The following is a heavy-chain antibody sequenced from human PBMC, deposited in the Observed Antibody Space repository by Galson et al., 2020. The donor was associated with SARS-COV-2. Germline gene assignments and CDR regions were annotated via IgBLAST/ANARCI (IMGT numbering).Heavy chain of an antibody. CDR2: MNPNSGNT. CDR3: ARGGGITVLGVVIIIWFDP. V-gene: IGHV1-8*01. J-gene: IGHJ5*02. CDR1: GYTFTNYD. Sequence: ASVKVSCKASGYTFTNYDINWVRQATGQGLEWMGWMNPNSGNTGYAQKFQGRVTMTRNTSISTAYMELSGLTSEDTAIYYCARGGGITVLGVVIIIWFDPWGQGTLVTVSS. D-gene: IGHD3-3*01.